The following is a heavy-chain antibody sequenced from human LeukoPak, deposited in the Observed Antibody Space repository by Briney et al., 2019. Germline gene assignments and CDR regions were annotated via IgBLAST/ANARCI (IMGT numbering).Heavy chain of an antibody. D-gene: IGHD5-18*01. CDR1: GVSITSNY. V-gene: IGHV4-59*01. CDR3: ARSSGHSYGDFDY. CDR2: THHSGAT. Sequence: PSETLSLTCSVSGVSITSNYWSWIRQPPGKGLEWLGYTHHSGATSYNPSLKIRSTMSLDTSNNQFSLKLSSVTAADTAVYYCARSSGHSYGDFDYWGQGNLVTVSS. J-gene: IGHJ4*02.